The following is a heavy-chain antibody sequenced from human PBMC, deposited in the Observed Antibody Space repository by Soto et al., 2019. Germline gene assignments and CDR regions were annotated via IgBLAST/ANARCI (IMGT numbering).Heavy chain of an antibody. D-gene: IGHD4-17*01. CDR1: GGSISSGGYY. Sequence: QVQLQESGPGLVKPSQTLSLTCTVSGGSISSGGYYWSWIRQHPGKGLEWIGYIYYNGSTHYNPLLKSRVTISVDTSKNQFSLKLSSVTAAATAVYYCARALNTVTLFDPWGQGTLVTVSS. CDR3: ARALNTVTLFDP. J-gene: IGHJ5*02. V-gene: IGHV4-31*03. CDR2: IYYNGST.